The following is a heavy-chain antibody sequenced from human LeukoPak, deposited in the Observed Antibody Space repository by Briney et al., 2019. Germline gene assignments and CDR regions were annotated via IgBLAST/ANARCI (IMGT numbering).Heavy chain of an antibody. Sequence: AASVKVSCKASGYTFSDLDFTWVRQAPGQGLEWLGWLSVDNDHTRYGEKFQRRVTMTTDTSANTVYMELKSLRPDDPAVYYCARDHILPHCITANCGRGGWSDPWGQGTLVTVSS. V-gene: IGHV1-18*01. CDR2: LSVDNDHT. J-gene: IGHJ5*02. CDR1: GYTFSDLD. D-gene: IGHD3-10*01. CDR3: ARDHILPHCITANCGRGGWSDP.